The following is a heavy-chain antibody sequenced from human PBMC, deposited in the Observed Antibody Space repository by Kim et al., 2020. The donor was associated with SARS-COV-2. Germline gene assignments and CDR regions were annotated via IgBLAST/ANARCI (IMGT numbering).Heavy chain of an antibody. J-gene: IGHJ5*02. D-gene: IGHD5-18*01. Sequence: NYEQKSQGRVTITADESTSTGYMELSSLRSDDTAVYYCARQIRDTLHWFDPWGQGTLVTVSS. V-gene: IGHV1-69*01. CDR3: ARQIRDTLHWFDP.